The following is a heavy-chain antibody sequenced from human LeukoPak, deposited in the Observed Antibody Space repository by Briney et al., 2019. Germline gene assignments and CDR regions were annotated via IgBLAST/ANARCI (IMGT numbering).Heavy chain of an antibody. V-gene: IGHV4-39*01. Sequence: SETLSLTCTVSGGSISSSSYYWGWIRQPPGKGLEWIGSIYYSGSTYHNPSLKSRVTISVDTSKNQFSLKLSSVTAADTAVYYCARTPSMVVTSEVYWGQGTLVTVSS. J-gene: IGHJ4*02. CDR2: IYYSGST. CDR3: ARTPSMVVTSEVY. CDR1: GGSISSSSYY. D-gene: IGHD4-23*01.